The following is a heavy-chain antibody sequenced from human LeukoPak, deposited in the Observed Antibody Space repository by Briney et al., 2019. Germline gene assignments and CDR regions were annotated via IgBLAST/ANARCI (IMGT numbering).Heavy chain of an antibody. CDR1: GGSISSNFYY. D-gene: IGHD2-15*01. Sequence: PSETLSLTCTVSGGSISSNFYYYGWIRQPPGKGLEWIGSIYYSGKTYYSSSLKSRVTISVDTSKNQFSLKLSSVTAADTAVYYCARGGTKYCSGGSCYFRAWGQGTLVTVSS. CDR3: ARGGTKYCSGGSCYFRA. J-gene: IGHJ5*02. CDR2: IYYSGKT. V-gene: IGHV4-39*01.